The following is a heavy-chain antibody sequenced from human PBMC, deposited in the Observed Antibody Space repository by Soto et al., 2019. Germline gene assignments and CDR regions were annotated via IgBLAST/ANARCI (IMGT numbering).Heavy chain of an antibody. J-gene: IGHJ4*02. Sequence: QVQLVQSGAEVKKPGSSVKVSCKASGGTFSSYTISWVRQAPGQGLEWMGRIIPILGIANYAQKFQGRVTITADKSTSTAYMELSSLRSEDTAVYYCARDPMVTPFDYWGQGTLVTVSS. CDR1: GGTFSSYT. D-gene: IGHD2-21*02. CDR3: ARDPMVTPFDY. V-gene: IGHV1-69*08. CDR2: IIPILGIA.